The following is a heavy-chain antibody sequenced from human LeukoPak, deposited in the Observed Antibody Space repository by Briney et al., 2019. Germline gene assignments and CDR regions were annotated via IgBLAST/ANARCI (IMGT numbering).Heavy chain of an antibody. Sequence: GGSLRLSCAASGFTFSSYGMHWVRQAPGKGLEWVAVISYDGSNKYYADSVRGRFTISRDNSKNTLYLQMNSLRAEDTAVYYCAKPNTIFGVDFAYWGQGTLVTVPS. D-gene: IGHD3-3*01. J-gene: IGHJ4*02. CDR3: AKPNTIFGVDFAY. CDR2: ISYDGSNK. V-gene: IGHV3-30*18. CDR1: GFTFSSYG.